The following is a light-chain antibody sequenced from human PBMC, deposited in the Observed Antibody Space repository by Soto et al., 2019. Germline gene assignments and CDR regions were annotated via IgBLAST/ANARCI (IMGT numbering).Light chain of an antibody. CDR3: QQYYSIPWT. CDR1: QSVLYSSNNKNQ. Sequence: DIVMTQSPESLAVSLGERATINCKSSQSVLYSSNNKNQLAWYQQKPGQPPKLLIHWATTRESGVPDRFSGSGSETDFTLTISSLQAEDVAAYYCQQYYSIPWTFGQGTKVDIK. V-gene: IGKV4-1*01. J-gene: IGKJ1*01. CDR2: WAT.